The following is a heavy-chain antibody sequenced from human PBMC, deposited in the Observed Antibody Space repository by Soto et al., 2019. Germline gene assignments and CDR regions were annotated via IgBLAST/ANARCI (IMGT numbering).Heavy chain of an antibody. D-gene: IGHD2-2*02. CDR1: GFTFSNYS. J-gene: IGHJ6*02. Sequence: GGSLRLSCVGSGFTFSNYSINWVRQAPGKGLEWVSSISSRSDIYYADSVKGRFTISRDNAKNSVSLQMNSLRAEDTAVYYCAREYTAWPLAYGLDVWGQGTTGTVSS. CDR2: ISSRSDI. CDR3: AREYTAWPLAYGLDV. V-gene: IGHV3-21*01.